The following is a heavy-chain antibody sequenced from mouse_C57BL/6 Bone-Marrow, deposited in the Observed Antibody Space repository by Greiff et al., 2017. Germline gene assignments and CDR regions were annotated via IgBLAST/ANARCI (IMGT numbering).Heavy chain of an antibody. V-gene: IGHV1-42*01. CDR2: INPSTGGT. Sequence: VQLQQSGPELVKPGASVKISCKASGYSFTGYYMNWVKQSPEKSLEWIGEINPSTGGTTYNQKFQAKATLTVDKSSSTAYMQLKSLTSEDSAVYYCASFNYGFAYWGQGTLVTVSA. CDR3: ASFNYGFAY. J-gene: IGHJ3*01. D-gene: IGHD2-1*01. CDR1: GYSFTGYY.